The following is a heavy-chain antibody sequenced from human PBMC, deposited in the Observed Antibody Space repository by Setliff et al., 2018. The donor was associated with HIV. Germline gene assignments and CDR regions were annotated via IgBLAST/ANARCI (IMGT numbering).Heavy chain of an antibody. J-gene: IGHJ3*02. CDR1: GGSISNSNYF. D-gene: IGHD3-3*01. CDR3: ARSFSGRYFWSGYYTGPDPKGENAFDI. V-gene: IGHV4-39*02. Sequence: SETLSLTCTVSGGSISNSNYFRGWIRQPPGKGLEWIGRIYSSGSTYYQPSLQGRVSMSIDSSKNHFSLSLRYVTAADTAVYYCARSFSGRYFWSGYYTGPDPKGENAFDIWGQGTMVTVSS. CDR2: IYSSGST.